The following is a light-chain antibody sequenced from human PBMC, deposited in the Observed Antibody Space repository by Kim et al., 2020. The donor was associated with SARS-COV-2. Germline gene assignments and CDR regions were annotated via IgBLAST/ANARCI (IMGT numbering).Light chain of an antibody. V-gene: IGKV1-6*01. Sequence: ASVGNRVTITCRASQGIRNDLGWYQQKPGKAPKLLIYAASSLQSGVPSRFSGSGSGTDFTLTISSLQPEDFATYYCLQDYNYPWTFGQGTKVDIK. CDR1: QGIRND. CDR2: AAS. J-gene: IGKJ1*01. CDR3: LQDYNYPWT.